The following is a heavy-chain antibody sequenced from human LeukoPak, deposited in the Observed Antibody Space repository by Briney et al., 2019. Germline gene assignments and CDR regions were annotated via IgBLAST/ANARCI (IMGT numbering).Heavy chain of an antibody. CDR1: GYTFTSYA. Sequence: ASVKVSCKASGYTFTSYAISWVRQAPGQGLEWMGRIIPILGIANYAQKFQGRVTITADKSTSTAYMELSSLRSEDTAVYYCARKSNYGDYYYYGMDVWGQGTTVTVSS. V-gene: IGHV1-69*04. CDR3: ARKSNYGDYYYYGMDV. CDR2: IIPILGIA. D-gene: IGHD4-11*01. J-gene: IGHJ6*02.